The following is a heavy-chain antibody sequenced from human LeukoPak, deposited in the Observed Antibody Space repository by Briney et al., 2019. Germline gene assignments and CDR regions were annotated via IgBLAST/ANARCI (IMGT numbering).Heavy chain of an antibody. CDR2: ISYDGNNK. CDR1: GFTFSTYG. Sequence: GRSLRLSCAASGFTFSTYGMHWVRQAPGKGLEWVAFISYDGNNKYYVDSVKGRFTISRDNFNNMMHLQMNSLRPEDTAVYYCAQWAAVRGFITPLDYWGQGTPVTVSS. V-gene: IGHV3-30*18. D-gene: IGHD3-10*01. J-gene: IGHJ4*02. CDR3: AQWAAVRGFITPLDY.